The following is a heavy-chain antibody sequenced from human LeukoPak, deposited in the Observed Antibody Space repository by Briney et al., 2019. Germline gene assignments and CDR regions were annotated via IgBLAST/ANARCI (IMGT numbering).Heavy chain of an antibody. CDR3: ARDAYGDASES. J-gene: IGHJ5*02. CDR1: GFTFSSYW. V-gene: IGHV3-7*01. CDR2: LNQDGSDK. Sequence: PGGSLRLSCAASGFTFSSYWMSWVRQAPGKGLEWVANLNQDGSDKYYVDSVKGRFTISRDNAKNSLYLQMNSLRAEDTAVYYCARDAYGDASESWGQGILVTVSS. D-gene: IGHD2-2*01.